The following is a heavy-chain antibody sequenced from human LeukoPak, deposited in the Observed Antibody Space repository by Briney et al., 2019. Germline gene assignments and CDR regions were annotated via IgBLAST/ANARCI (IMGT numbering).Heavy chain of an antibody. J-gene: IGHJ6*02. CDR2: IYPGDSET. D-gene: IGHD5-24*01. CDR1: GYSFAAYW. Sequence: GESLKISCKGSGYSFAAYWIGWVRQMPGKGLEWMGIIYPGDSETRYSPTFQGRVTISADKSIGAAYLQWSSLQASDTAMYYCARHRDGYNINYYGMDVWGQGTTVTVSS. V-gene: IGHV5-51*01. CDR3: ARHRDGYNINYYGMDV.